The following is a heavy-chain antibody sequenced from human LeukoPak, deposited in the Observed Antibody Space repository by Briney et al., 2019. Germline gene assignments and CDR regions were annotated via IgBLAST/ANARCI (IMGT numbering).Heavy chain of an antibody. CDR2: IWYDGSNK. J-gene: IGHJ6*02. CDR3: AREPRGGAYGMDV. D-gene: IGHD3-10*01. CDR1: GFTFSSYG. Sequence: GGSLRLSCAASGFTFSSYGMHWVRQAPGKGLEWVAVIWYDGSNKYYADSVKGRFTISRDNSKNTLYLQMNSLRAEDTAVYYCAREPRGGAYGMDVWGQRTTVTVSS. V-gene: IGHV3-33*01.